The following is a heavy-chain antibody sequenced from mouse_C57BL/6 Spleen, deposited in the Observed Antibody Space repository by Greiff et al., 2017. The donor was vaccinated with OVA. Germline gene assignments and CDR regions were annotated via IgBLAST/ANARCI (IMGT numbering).Heavy chain of an antibody. V-gene: IGHV1-64*01. D-gene: IGHD2-5*01. CDR1: GYTFTSYW. CDR2: IHPNSGST. Sequence: QVQLQQPGAELVKPGASVKLSCKASGYTFTSYWMHWVKQRPGQGLEWIGMIHPNSGSTNYNEKFKSKATLTVDKSSRTAYMPLRSLTSEASAVYSCASSDDSNGDSDYWGQGTTLTVSS. CDR3: ASSDDSNGDSDY. J-gene: IGHJ2*01.